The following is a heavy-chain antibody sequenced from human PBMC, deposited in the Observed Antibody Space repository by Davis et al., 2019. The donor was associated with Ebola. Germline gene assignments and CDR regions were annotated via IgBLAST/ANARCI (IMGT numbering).Heavy chain of an antibody. Sequence: HSQTLSLTCAISGDSVSINRGAWNWIRQSPSRGLEWLGRTYYSSKWYNGYAESVKSRINISPDTAKNQFSLHLNSVTPEDTAVYYCARGWLRSGLDYWGQGILVTVSS. V-gene: IGHV6-1*01. CDR3: ARGWLRSGLDY. D-gene: IGHD5-12*01. CDR2: TYYSSKWYN. CDR1: GDSVSINRGA. J-gene: IGHJ4*02.